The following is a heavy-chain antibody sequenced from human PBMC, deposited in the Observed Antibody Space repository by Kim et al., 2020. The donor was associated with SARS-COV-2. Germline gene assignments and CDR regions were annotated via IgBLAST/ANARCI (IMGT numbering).Heavy chain of an antibody. CDR2: ISGNGGST. CDR3: AKATRLVVVTSLGGY. CDR1: GFTYSNYA. D-gene: IGHD2-21*02. J-gene: IGHJ4*02. V-gene: IGHV3-23*01. Sequence: GGSLRLSCAASGFTYSNYAMNWVRQAPGKGLEWVSAISGNGGSTYYADSVKGRFTISRDNSRNTLYLQMNSLRAEDTAIYYCAKATRLVVVTSLGGYWGQGTLVTVSS.